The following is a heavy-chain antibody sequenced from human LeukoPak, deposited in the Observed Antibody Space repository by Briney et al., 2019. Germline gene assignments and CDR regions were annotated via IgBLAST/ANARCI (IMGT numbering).Heavy chain of an antibody. CDR1: GFTFSSYA. D-gene: IGHD3-22*01. Sequence: GGSLRLSCAATGFTFSSYAMSWVRQAPGKGLEWVSAISGSGGSTYYADSVKGRFTISRDNSKNTLYLQMNSLRAEDTAVYYCAKDRVIVVVPNFDYWGQGTLVTVSS. J-gene: IGHJ4*02. CDR2: ISGSGGST. V-gene: IGHV3-23*01. CDR3: AKDRVIVVVPNFDY.